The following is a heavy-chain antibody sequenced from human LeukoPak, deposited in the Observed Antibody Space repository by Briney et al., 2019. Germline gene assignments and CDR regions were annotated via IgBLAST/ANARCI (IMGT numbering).Heavy chain of an antibody. V-gene: IGHV4-34*01. J-gene: IGHJ5*02. CDR1: GGSFSGYY. Sequence: PSETLSLTCAVYGGSFSGYYWSWIRQPPGKGLEWIGEINHSGSTNYNPSLKSRVTISVDTSKNQFSLKLSSVTAADTAVYYCARGPQEGTGYNWSDPWGQGTLVTVSS. CDR3: ARGPQEGTGYNWSDP. CDR2: INHSGST. D-gene: IGHD1-1*01.